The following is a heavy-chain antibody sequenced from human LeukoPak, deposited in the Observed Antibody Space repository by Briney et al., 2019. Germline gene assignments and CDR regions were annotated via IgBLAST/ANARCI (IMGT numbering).Heavy chain of an antibody. J-gene: IGHJ4*02. Sequence: SETLSLTCTVSGGSISSGDYYWRWLRQPPGTGLEWIGYIYYSGSTYYNPSLKSRVTISVDTSKNQFSLKLSSVTAADTAVYYCARNDFWSGKDFDYWGQGTLVTVSS. CDR1: GGSISSGDYY. V-gene: IGHV4-30-4*08. CDR3: ARNDFWSGKDFDY. D-gene: IGHD3-3*01. CDR2: IYYSGST.